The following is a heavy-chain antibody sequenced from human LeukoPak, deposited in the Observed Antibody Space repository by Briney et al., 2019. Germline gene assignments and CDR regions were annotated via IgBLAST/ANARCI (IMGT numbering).Heavy chain of an antibody. Sequence: GGSLRLSCAASGFTFSSYAMSWVRQAPGKGLEWVSAISGSGGSTYYADSVKGQFTIFRDNSKNTLYLQMNSLRAEDTAVYYCAKDRWYSSSWYDYWGQGTLVTVSS. CDR2: ISGSGGST. CDR1: GFTFSSYA. CDR3: AKDRWYSSSWYDY. D-gene: IGHD6-13*01. V-gene: IGHV3-23*01. J-gene: IGHJ4*02.